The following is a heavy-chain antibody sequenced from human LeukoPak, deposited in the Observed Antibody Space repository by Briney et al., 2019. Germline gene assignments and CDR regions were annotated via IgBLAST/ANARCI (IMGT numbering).Heavy chain of an antibody. Sequence: ASVKVSCKASGYTFTSYDINWVRQATGQGLEWMGWMNPNSGNTGYAQKFHGRVTMTRDTSTSTAYIELTSLRSDDTAVYFCARGRLVRGDYLDYWGQGALVTVSS. V-gene: IGHV1-8*01. CDR1: GYTFTSYD. CDR2: MNPNSGNT. D-gene: IGHD3-10*01. J-gene: IGHJ4*02. CDR3: ARGRLVRGDYLDY.